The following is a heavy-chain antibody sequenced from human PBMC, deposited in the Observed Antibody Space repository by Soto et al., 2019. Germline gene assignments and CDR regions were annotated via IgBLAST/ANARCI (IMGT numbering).Heavy chain of an antibody. J-gene: IGHJ4*02. CDR2: IFYSGST. CDR1: GGSISSSIYC. CDR3: ESRGVIPSPPIYYFDD. Sequence: SETLSLTCTVSGGSISSSIYCGVLIRQPPGKGLEWIGSIFYSGSTYYNPSLKSRVTISVDTSKNQFSLKLYSVTAADTAMYYCESRGVIPSPPIYYFDDGGQEILVTVPS. D-gene: IGHD2-21*01. V-gene: IGHV4-39*01.